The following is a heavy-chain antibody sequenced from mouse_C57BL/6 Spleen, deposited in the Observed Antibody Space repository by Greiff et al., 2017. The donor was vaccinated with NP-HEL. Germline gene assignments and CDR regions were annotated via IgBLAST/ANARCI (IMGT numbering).Heavy chain of an antibody. CDR2: ISYDGSN. Sequence: EVQLQESGPGLVKPSQSLSLTCSVTGYSITSGYYWNWIRQFPGNKLEWMGYISYDGSNNYNPSLKNRISITRDTSKNQFFLKLNSVTTEDTATYYCARDLYYDYDKDAMDYWGQGTSVTVSS. V-gene: IGHV3-6*01. D-gene: IGHD2-4*01. CDR1: GYSITSGYY. CDR3: ARDLYYDYDKDAMDY. J-gene: IGHJ4*01.